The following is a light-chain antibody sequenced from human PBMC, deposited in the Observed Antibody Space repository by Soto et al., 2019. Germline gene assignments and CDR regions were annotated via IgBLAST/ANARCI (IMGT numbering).Light chain of an antibody. V-gene: IGKV3-15*01. CDR3: QPYNNWPGT. J-gene: IGKJ1*01. CDR2: GAS. Sequence: EIVMTXSPATLSXXPGXXXTLSCRASQSVSSNLAWYQQKPGQAPRLLIYGASTRATGIPARFSGSGSGTEFTLTISSLQSEDFAVYYCQPYNNWPGTFGQGTKV. CDR1: QSVSSN.